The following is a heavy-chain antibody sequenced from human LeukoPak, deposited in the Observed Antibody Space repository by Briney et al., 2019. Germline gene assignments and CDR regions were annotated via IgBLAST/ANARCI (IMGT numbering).Heavy chain of an antibody. CDR3: ARGGGLDV. Sequence: GGFLRLSCAASGFTFSSYWMNWARQAPGKGLEWVASINHNGNVNYYVDSVKGRFTISRDNVKNSLYLQMSNLRAEDTAVYFCARGGGLDVWGQGATVTVSS. CDR1: GFTFSSYW. J-gene: IGHJ6*02. V-gene: IGHV3-7*03. D-gene: IGHD3-16*01. CDR2: INHNGNVN.